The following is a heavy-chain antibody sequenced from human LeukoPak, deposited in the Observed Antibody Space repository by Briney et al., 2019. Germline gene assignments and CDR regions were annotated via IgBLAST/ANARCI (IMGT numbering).Heavy chain of an antibody. CDR3: AKDRDIAVITTTVIDY. V-gene: IGHV3-21*01. J-gene: IGHJ4*02. CDR1: GFTFSSYS. Sequence: PGGSLRLSCAASGFTFSSYSMNWVRQAPGKGLEWVSSISSSSSYIYYADSVKGRFTISRDNSKNTLYLQMNSLRAEDTAVYYCAKDRDIAVITTTVIDYWGQGTLVTVSS. D-gene: IGHD3-22*01. CDR2: ISSSSSYI.